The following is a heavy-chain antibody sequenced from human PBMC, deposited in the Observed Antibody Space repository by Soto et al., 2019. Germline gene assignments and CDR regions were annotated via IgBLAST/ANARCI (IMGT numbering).Heavy chain of an antibody. J-gene: IGHJ5*02. CDR2: INHSGST. Sequence: SETLSLTCAVYGGSFSGYYWSWIRQPPGKGLDWIGEINHSGSTNYNPSLKSRVTISVDTSKNQFSLKLSSVTAADTAVYYCARGRPRITMVRGVASYWFDPWGQGTLVTVSS. CDR3: ARGRPRITMVRGVASYWFDP. CDR1: GGSFSGYY. V-gene: IGHV4-34*01. D-gene: IGHD3-10*01.